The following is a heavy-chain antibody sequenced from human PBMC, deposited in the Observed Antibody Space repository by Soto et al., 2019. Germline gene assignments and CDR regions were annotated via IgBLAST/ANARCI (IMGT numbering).Heavy chain of an antibody. Sequence: PGGSLRLSCAASGFTFSSYSMNWVRQAPGKGLEWVSSISSSSSYIYSADSVKGRFTISRYTAKNSLYLQMNSLRAEDTAVYYLAGEDYGHLDHGAQGTLVIGSS. D-gene: IGHD4-17*01. V-gene: IGHV3-21*01. CDR2: ISSSSSYI. CDR3: AGEDYGHLDH. CDR1: GFTFSSYS. J-gene: IGHJ5*02.